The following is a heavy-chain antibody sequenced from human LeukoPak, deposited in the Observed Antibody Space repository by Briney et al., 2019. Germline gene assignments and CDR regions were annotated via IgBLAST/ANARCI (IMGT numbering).Heavy chain of an antibody. D-gene: IGHD3-22*01. Sequence: GGSLRLSCAASGFTFSSYSMNWVRQAPGKGLEWVSVIYSGGSTYYADSVKGRFTISRDNSKNTLYLQMNSLRAEDTAVYYCARDGDSSGIFDYWGQGTLVTVSS. CDR3: ARDGDSSGIFDY. J-gene: IGHJ4*02. V-gene: IGHV3-53*01. CDR2: IYSGGST. CDR1: GFTFSSYS.